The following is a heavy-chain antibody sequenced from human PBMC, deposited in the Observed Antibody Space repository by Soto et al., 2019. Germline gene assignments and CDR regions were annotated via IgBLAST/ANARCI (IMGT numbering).Heavy chain of an antibody. CDR1: GFTFSSYW. CDR3: ARDSSSGWYEDYFDY. V-gene: IGHV3-7*05. CDR2: IKQDGSEK. Sequence: GGSLRLSCAASGFTFSSYWMSWVRKAPGKGLEWVANIKQDGSEKYYVDSVKGRFTISRDNAKNSLYLQMNSLRAEDTAVYYCARDSSSGWYEDYFDYWGQGTLVTVSS. D-gene: IGHD6-19*01. J-gene: IGHJ4*02.